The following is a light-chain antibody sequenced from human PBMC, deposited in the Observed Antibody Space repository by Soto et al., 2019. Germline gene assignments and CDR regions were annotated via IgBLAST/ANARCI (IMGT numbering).Light chain of an antibody. CDR1: QSIDNY. V-gene: IGKV1-39*01. J-gene: IGKJ1*01. CDR2: ASS. CDR3: QQSYSTLTWT. Sequence: DIQMTQSPSSLSASVGDRVTITCRASQSIDNYLNWYQQKPGKAPKLLIYASSSLQSGVPSRFSGSGSVTDFTLTISSLQPEHFATYYCQQSYSTLTWTFGQGTKVEIK.